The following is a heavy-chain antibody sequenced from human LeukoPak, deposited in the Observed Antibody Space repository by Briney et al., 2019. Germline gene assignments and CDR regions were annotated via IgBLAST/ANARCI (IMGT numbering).Heavy chain of an antibody. Sequence: SETLSLTCTVSGGSISSYYWSWIRQPPGKGLEWIGYIYYSGSTNYNPSLKSRVTISVDTSKNQFSLKLSSVTAADTAVHYCARAQLRYFDRHPFDYWGQGTLVTVSS. CDR1: GGSISSYY. CDR3: ARAQLRYFDRHPFDY. J-gene: IGHJ4*02. CDR2: IYYSGST. D-gene: IGHD3-9*01. V-gene: IGHV4-59*01.